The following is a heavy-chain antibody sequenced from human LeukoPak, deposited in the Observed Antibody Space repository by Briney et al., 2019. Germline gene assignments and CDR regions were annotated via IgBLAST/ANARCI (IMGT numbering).Heavy chain of an antibody. CDR2: INEDGSVE. V-gene: IGHV3-7*01. J-gene: IGHJ4*02. CDR3: ARTLVDY. Sequence: GGSLRLSCAASGFIFSNYYMSWVRQAPGKGLEWVANINEDGSVEYCVDSVKGRFTISRDNPKNSLCLLMNNLRAEDTAVYYCARTLVDYWGQGALVTVSS. CDR1: GFIFSNYY.